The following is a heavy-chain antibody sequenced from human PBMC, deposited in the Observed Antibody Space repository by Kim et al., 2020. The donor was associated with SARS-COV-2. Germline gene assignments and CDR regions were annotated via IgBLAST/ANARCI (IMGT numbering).Heavy chain of an antibody. CDR3: ARGGGVVITSFDY. D-gene: IGHD3-22*01. V-gene: IGHV3-30-3*01. CDR2: ISYDGSNK. J-gene: IGHJ4*02. Sequence: GGSLRLSCAASGFTFSNYGMHWVRQAPGKGLEWVAVISYDGSNKYYADSVKGRFTISRDNSKNTLYLQMNSLRAEDTAVYYCARGGGVVITSFDYWGQGTLVTVSS. CDR1: GFTFSNYG.